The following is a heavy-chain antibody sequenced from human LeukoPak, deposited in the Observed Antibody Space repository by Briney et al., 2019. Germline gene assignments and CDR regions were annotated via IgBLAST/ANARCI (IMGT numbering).Heavy chain of an antibody. J-gene: IGHJ5*02. CDR3: ARDSGIAVAGTGWFDP. Sequence: GGSLRLSCAASGFNFRSYGMQWVRQAPGKGLEWVTLISYDGTDKYYAASVRGRFTISRDNAKNSLYLQMNSLRAEDTALYHCARDSGIAVAGTGWFDPWGQGTLVTVS. CDR1: GFNFRSYG. CDR2: ISYDGTDK. V-gene: IGHV3-30*03. D-gene: IGHD6-19*01.